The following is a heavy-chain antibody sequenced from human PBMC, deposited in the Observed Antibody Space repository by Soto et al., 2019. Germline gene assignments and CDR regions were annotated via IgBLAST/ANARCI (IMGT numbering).Heavy chain of an antibody. V-gene: IGHV4-31*03. CDR2: IYYSGST. Sequence: SETLSLTCTVSGGSINSGGHFWSWIRQHPGKGLEWIGYIYYSGSTHFNPSLKNRVTISLDTSKNQFSLKLRSVTAADTAVYYCARVAASAALIIYYFDYWGQGTLVTVPQ. CDR1: GGSINSGGHF. J-gene: IGHJ4*02. CDR3: ARVAASAALIIYYFDY. D-gene: IGHD5-18*01.